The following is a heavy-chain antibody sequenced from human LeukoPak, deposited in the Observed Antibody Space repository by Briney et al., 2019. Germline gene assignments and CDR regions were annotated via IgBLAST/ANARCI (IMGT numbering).Heavy chain of an antibody. CDR2: IYYSGST. CDR1: GGSISSSSYY. CDR3: ARSPYRSAAGPQPYFDY. V-gene: IGHV4-39*01. D-gene: IGHD6-13*01. Sequence: SETLSLTCTVSGGSISSSSYYWGWIRQPPGKGLEWIGSIYYSGSTYYNPSLKSRVTISVDTSKNQFSLKLSSVTAADTAVYYCARSPYRSAAGPQPYFDYWGQGTLVTVSS. J-gene: IGHJ4*02.